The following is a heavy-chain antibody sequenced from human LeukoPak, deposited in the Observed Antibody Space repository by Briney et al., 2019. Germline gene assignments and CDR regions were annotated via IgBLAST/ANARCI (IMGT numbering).Heavy chain of an antibody. CDR3: AKMEGQRLNDDCMDV. CDR2: MTGSGGSS. D-gene: IGHD1-1*01. J-gene: IGHJ6*03. V-gene: IGHV3-23*01. CDR1: GLAFRNFA. Sequence: GGSLRLSCEASGLAFRNFAMSWVRQAPGKGLEWVSGMTGSGGSSYYADSVKGRFTISRDNAKNALYLQMNSLRADDTALYYCAKMEGQRLNDDCMDVWGKGTTVTVSS.